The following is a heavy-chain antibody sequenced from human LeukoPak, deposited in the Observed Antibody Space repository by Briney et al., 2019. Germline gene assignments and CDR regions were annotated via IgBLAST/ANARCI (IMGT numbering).Heavy chain of an antibody. Sequence: TSETLSLTCAVSGYSISSGYYWGWIRQPPGKGLEWIGYIYYSGSTNYNPSLKSRVTISVDTSKNQSSLKLSSVTAADTAVYYCARGEYYYDSSGYYEIYFDYWGQGTLVTVSS. D-gene: IGHD3-22*01. J-gene: IGHJ4*02. V-gene: IGHV4-61*01. CDR1: GYSISSGYY. CDR3: ARGEYYYDSSGYYEIYFDY. CDR2: IYYSGST.